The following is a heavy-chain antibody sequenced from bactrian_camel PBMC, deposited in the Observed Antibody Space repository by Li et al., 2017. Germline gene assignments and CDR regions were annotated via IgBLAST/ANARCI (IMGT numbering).Heavy chain of an antibody. J-gene: IGHJ4*01. CDR3: THEYSAHDVACFGEQPEDLGNNF. CDR2: ITGDGGT. CDR1: GFTFADSG. D-gene: IGHD1*01. V-gene: IGHV3S63*01. Sequence: HVQLVESGGGSVQAGDTLRLSCTASGFTFADSGMAWYRQIPPHNDCERVSGITGDGGTDYSDAMKGRFSISRDNSVNTVYLQMNSLKPEDTAIYYCTHEYSAHDVACFGEQPEDLGNNFWGQGTQVTVS.